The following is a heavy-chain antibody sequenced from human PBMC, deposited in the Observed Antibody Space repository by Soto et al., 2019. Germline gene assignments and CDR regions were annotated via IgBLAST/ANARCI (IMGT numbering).Heavy chain of an antibody. CDR2: ISATSGRS. V-gene: IGHV3-23*01. CDR1: GFSFSDYA. CDR3: AKASEWLFGNWFDP. D-gene: IGHD3-3*01. J-gene: IGHJ5*02. Sequence: EVQLLESGGGLVQPGGSLRLSCAASGFSFSDYAMSWVRQAPGKGLEWGSSISATSGRSYYADSVKGRFTISRDNSRNTVSLQMNSLRPEDTAVYFCAKASEWLFGNWFDPWGQGTLVTVSS.